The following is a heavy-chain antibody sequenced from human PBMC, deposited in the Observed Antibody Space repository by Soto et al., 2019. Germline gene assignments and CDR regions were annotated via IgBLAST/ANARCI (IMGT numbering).Heavy chain of an antibody. V-gene: IGHV4-59*08. CDR3: ARRYGVYFDY. D-gene: IGHD4-17*01. CDR2: IYYSGST. Sequence: SLTCTVTGGSISRNYCSWIRQPPGKGLEWIGYIYYSGSTNYNPSLKSRVTISVDTSKNQFSLKLSSVTAADTAVYYCARRYGVYFDYWGQGTLVTVSS. J-gene: IGHJ4*02. CDR1: GGSISRNY.